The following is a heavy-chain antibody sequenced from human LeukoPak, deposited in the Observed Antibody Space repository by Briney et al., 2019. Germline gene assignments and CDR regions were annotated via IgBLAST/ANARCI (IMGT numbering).Heavy chain of an antibody. V-gene: IGHV3-48*02. CDR3: ARDFGYSYAILDV. J-gene: IGHJ6*02. CDR1: GFTFSSYA. Sequence: GGSLRLSCAASGFTFSSYAMSWVRQAPGKGLEWVSYISISSSTILYADSVKGRFTISRDNAENSLYLQMNSLRDEDTAVYYCARDFGYSYAILDVWGQGTTVTVSS. CDR2: ISISSSTI. D-gene: IGHD5-18*01.